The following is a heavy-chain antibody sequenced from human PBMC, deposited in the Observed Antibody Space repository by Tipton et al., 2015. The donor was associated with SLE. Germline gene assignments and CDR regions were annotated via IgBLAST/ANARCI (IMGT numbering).Heavy chain of an antibody. D-gene: IGHD3-16*01. CDR1: GGSFSGYY. CDR3: ARGRGTNSWGRY. V-gene: IGHV4-34*01. CDR2: IYHSGRT. J-gene: IGHJ4*02. Sequence: TLSLTCAVYGGSFSGYYWGWIRQPPGKGLEWIGSIYHSGRTYYNPSLKSRVSISVDTSKNQLSLKLSSVTAADTAVYYCARGRGTNSWGRYWGQGTLVTVSS.